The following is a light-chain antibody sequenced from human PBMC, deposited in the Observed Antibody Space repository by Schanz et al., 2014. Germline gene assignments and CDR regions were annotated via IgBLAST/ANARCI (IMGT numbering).Light chain of an antibody. CDR2: AAS. V-gene: IGKV3-20*01. J-gene: IGKJ2*01. CDR1: QSVNTN. Sequence: EVVLTQSPGTLSLSPGDRATLSCRASQSVNTNLAWYQQRPGQAPRLLIYAASSRATGIPDRFTGSGSGTDFTLTINTLDPEDFAVFYCQLFRGSSYTFGHGTTLEIK. CDR3: QLFRGSSYT.